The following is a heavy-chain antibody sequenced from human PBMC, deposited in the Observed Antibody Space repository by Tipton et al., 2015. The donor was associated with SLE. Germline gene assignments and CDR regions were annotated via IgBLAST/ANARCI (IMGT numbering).Heavy chain of an antibody. V-gene: IGHV4-39*01. J-gene: IGHJ3*02. Sequence: SRVTISIDTSKNPFSLKLSSVTAADTAVYYCARHDKQLDASDIWGPGTLVTVSS. CDR3: ARHDKQLDASDI. D-gene: IGHD6-6*01.